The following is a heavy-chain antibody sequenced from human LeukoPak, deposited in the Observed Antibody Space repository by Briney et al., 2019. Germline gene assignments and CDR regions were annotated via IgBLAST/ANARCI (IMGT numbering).Heavy chain of an antibody. V-gene: IGHV4-34*01. J-gene: IGHJ4*02. D-gene: IGHD3-3*01. CDR1: GVSFSGYY. CDR2: INHSGST. Sequence: KPSETLSLTCAVYGVSFSGYYWSWIRQPPGKGLEWIGEINHSGSTNYNPSLKSRVTISVDTSKNQFSLKLSSVTAADTAVYYCARNPHLRVYDFWSGYTFYFDYWGQGTLVTVSS. CDR3: ARNPHLRVYDFWSGYTFYFDY.